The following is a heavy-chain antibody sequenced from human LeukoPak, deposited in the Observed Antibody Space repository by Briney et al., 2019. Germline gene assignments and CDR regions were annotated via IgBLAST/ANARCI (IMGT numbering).Heavy chain of an antibody. Sequence: GGSLRLSCAASGFTFSSYSMNWVRQAPGKGLEWVSAISGSGGSTYYADSVKGRFTISRDNSKNTLYLQMNSLRAEDTAVYYCLPLRDHRLWFGELFEFDYWGQGTLVTVSS. V-gene: IGHV3-23*01. CDR1: GFTFSSYS. CDR2: ISGSGGST. J-gene: IGHJ4*02. D-gene: IGHD3-10*01. CDR3: LPLRDHRLWFGELFEFDY.